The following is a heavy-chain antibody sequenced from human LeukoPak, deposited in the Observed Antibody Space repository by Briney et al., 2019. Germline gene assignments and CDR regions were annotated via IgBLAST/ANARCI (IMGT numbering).Heavy chain of an antibody. Sequence: GASVKVSCKASGYTFTSNGISWVRQAPGQGLEWMGWTNTNNGETNYAQKFQGRVTMTTDTSTSTAHMEVRSLRSDDTAVYYCARVLGWLYFDSWGQGTLVTVSS. D-gene: IGHD6-19*01. CDR3: ARVLGWLYFDS. V-gene: IGHV1-18*01. J-gene: IGHJ4*02. CDR2: TNTNNGET. CDR1: GYTFTSNG.